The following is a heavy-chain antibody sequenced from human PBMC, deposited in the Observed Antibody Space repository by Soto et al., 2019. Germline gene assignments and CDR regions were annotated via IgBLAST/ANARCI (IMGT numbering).Heavy chain of an antibody. CDR2: IYHSGST. CDR1: GGSISSGGYS. V-gene: IGHV4-30-2*01. CDR3: ARDARIGVWAGGTYYYYGMDV. J-gene: IGHJ6*02. D-gene: IGHD2-8*01. Sequence: SETLSLTCAVSGGSISSGGYSWSWIRQPPGKGLEWIGYIYHSGSTYYNPSLKSRVTISIDRSKSQFSLKLSSVTAADTAVYYCARDARIGVWAGGTYYYYGMDVWGQGTTVTVSS.